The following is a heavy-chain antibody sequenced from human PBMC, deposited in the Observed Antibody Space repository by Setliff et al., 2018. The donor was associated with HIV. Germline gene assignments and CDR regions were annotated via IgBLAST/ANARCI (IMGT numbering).Heavy chain of an antibody. J-gene: IGHJ4*02. V-gene: IGHV4-34*01. D-gene: IGHD5-12*01. Sequence: SETLSLTCTVSGGSISGYHWNWLRQTPGKGLEWIGEINHSGSTNYNPSLKTRVTISVDTSKNQFSLKLTSVTAADTAVYYCAKSPGFTGYGGSGWGQGTLVTVSS. CDR1: GGSISGYH. CDR2: INHSGST. CDR3: AKSPGFTGYGGSG.